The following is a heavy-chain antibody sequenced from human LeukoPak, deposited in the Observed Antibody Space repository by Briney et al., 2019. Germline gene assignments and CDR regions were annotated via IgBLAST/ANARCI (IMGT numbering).Heavy chain of an antibody. Sequence: SETLSLTCTVSGGSISSYYWSWIRQPPGKGLEWIGYIYYSGSTNYNPSLKSRVTISVGTSKNQFSLKLSSVTAADTAVYYCARMITFGGVIPSYGMDVWGQGTTVTVSS. CDR1: GGSISSYY. CDR3: ARMITFGGVIPSYGMDV. D-gene: IGHD3-16*02. J-gene: IGHJ6*02. CDR2: IYYSGST. V-gene: IGHV4-59*01.